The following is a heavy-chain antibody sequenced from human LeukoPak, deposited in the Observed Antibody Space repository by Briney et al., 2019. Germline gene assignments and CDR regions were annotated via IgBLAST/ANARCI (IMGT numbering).Heavy chain of an antibody. D-gene: IGHD5-24*01. Sequence: SETLSLTCTVSGGSISSSYFYWDWIREPPGKGLEWIGSMYYSGSTYYNPSLKSRVTISVDTSKNQFCLKLSSVTAADTAVYYCARSSRDGYNYFDYWGQGTLVTVSS. CDR2: MYYSGST. V-gene: IGHV4-39*01. CDR1: GGSISSSYFY. J-gene: IGHJ4*02. CDR3: ARSSRDGYNYFDY.